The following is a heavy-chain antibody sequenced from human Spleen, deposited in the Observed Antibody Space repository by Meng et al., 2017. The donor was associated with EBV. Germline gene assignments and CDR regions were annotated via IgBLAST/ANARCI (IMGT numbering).Heavy chain of an antibody. D-gene: IGHD2-2*01. V-gene: IGHV1-2*06. CDR1: GYPFTGDS. CDR2: INPNSGGT. J-gene: IGHJ4*02. Sequence: QVHLVQSWVELQNPGASRKVSCKASGYPFTGDSMHSVHPAPGQGPWWMGRINPNSGGTNYAQKFQGRVTMTRDTSISTAYMELSRLTSDDTAVYYCARDCSSTSCSVDYWGQGTLVTVSS. CDR3: ARDCSSTSCSVDY.